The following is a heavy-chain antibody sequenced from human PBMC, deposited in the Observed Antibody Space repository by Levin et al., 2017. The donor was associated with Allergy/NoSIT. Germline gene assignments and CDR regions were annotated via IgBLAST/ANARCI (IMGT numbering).Heavy chain of an antibody. D-gene: IGHD4-17*01. V-gene: IGHV3-15*07. CDR2: IKANTDGGTS. Sequence: PGGSLRLSCAGSGFTFNNAWMNWVRQAPGKGLEWVGRIKANTDGGTSDYSAPVEGRLTISRDASKTTLYLQMDSLKSDDIAVYYCNAEQDYGDYFNCFDSWGQGTLVTVSS. CDR3: NAEQDYGDYFNCFDS. CDR1: GFTFNNAW. J-gene: IGHJ5*01.